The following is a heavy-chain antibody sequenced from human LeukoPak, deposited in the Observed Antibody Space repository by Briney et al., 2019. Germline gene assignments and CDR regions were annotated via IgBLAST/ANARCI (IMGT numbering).Heavy chain of an antibody. D-gene: IGHD3-10*01. CDR2: ISSTGDT. J-gene: IGHJ4*02. Sequence: GGSLRLSCAASGFTFSSYAMTWVRQAPGKGLEWVSAISSTGDTYYAGSVKGRFTISRDNSKNTLYLQMNSLRAEDTAVYYCAKDPGYYGSGTYPTLFDYWGQGTLVTVSS. CDR3: AKDPGYYGSGTYPTLFDY. V-gene: IGHV3-23*01. CDR1: GFTFSSYA.